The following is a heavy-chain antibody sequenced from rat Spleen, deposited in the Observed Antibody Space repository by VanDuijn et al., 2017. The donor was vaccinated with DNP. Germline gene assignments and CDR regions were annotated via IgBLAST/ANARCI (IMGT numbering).Heavy chain of an antibody. CDR1: GFIFSNYW. V-gene: IGHV5-22*01. Sequence: EVQLVESGGGPVQPGRSLKLSCVASGFIFSNYWMTWVRQAPKKGLEWVASISYEGSNSHYGDSVKGRFTISRDNAKSTLYLQMNSLRSEDTATYYCARRWYFDFWGPGTMVTVSS. CDR2: ISYEGSNS. CDR3: ARRWYFDF. J-gene: IGHJ1*01.